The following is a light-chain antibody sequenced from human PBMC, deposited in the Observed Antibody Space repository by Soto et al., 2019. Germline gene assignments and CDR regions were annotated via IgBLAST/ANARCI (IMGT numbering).Light chain of an antibody. CDR3: QQSYSTPFT. J-gene: IGKJ4*01. CDR2: DAS. CDR1: QSISNY. V-gene: IGKV1-39*01. Sequence: DIQMTQSPSSLSASIGDRVTITCRASQSISNYLNWYQQKPGKAPKFLIYDASILQSGVPSRFSGSGSGTGFTLTISSLQPEDFAIYYCQQSYSTPFTFGGGTRVEIK.